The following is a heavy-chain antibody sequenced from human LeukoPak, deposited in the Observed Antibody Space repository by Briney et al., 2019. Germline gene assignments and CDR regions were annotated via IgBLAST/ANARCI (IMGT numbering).Heavy chain of an antibody. V-gene: IGHV4-30-4*01. CDR1: GGSISSGAYF. D-gene: IGHD2-2*01. Sequence: PSQTLSLTCTVSGGSISSGAYFWSWIRQPPGKGLEWIGYIYYSGTTYYNPPLKSRLTISLDTSKNQFSLKLSSVTAADTAVYYCARTRGLGYCSSTSCYGDAFDIWGQGTMVTVSS. CDR2: IYYSGTT. CDR3: ARTRGLGYCSSTSCYGDAFDI. J-gene: IGHJ3*02.